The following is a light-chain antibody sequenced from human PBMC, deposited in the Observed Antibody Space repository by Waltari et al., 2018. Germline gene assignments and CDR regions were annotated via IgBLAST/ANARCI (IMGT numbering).Light chain of an antibody. CDR2: DDS. CDR1: NVGRQS. Sequence: SYVLTQPPSVSLAPGQTATITCGGDNVGRQSVHWYQQKPGQAPVLVVFDDSDRPSGIPARFSGSNSGNTATLTISRVEAGDEADYYCHLWDSTTDHVIFGGGTKLTVL. J-gene: IGLJ2*01. CDR3: HLWDSTTDHVI. V-gene: IGLV3-21*02.